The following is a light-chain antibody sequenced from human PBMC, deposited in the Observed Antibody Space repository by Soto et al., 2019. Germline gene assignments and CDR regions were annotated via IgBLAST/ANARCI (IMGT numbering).Light chain of an antibody. J-gene: IGKJ5*01. V-gene: IGKV3-15*01. Sequence: EIVMTQSPATVPVSRGERVTLSCRASQSVSIDLAWYQQKPGQAPRLLIYDASTRATGIPARFSGSGSGAEFTLTISSLQSEDFAVYFCLQYKDWPSTFGQGTRLEIK. CDR1: QSVSID. CDR2: DAS. CDR3: LQYKDWPST.